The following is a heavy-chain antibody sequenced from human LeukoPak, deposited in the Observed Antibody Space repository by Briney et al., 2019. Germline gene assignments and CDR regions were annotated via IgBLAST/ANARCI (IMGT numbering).Heavy chain of an antibody. CDR1: GFPFSSYE. V-gene: IGHV3-48*03. CDR3: ARDSVGDLLDY. CDR2: IDSGGITI. J-gene: IGHJ4*02. D-gene: IGHD4-17*01. Sequence: PGGSLRLSCEGSGFPFSSYEMNWLRQAPGKGLEWVSHIDSGGITIYYADSVKGRFTISRDNAKNSIYLQMDSPRVEDTAIYYCARDSVGDLLDYWGQGTPVTVSS.